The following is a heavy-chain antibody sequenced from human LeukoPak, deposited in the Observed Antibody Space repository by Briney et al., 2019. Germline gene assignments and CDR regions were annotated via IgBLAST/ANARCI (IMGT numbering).Heavy chain of an antibody. D-gene: IGHD3-10*01. CDR2: IIPIFGTA. Sequence: SVTVSCKASGGTFSSYAISWVRQAPGQGLEWMGGIIPIFGTANYAQRFQGRVTITADESTSTAYMELSSLRSEDTAVYYCARDAGGFSNQPLPIPYGMDVWGQGTTVTVSS. V-gene: IGHV1-69*13. CDR1: GGTFSSYA. CDR3: ARDAGGFSNQPLPIPYGMDV. J-gene: IGHJ6*02.